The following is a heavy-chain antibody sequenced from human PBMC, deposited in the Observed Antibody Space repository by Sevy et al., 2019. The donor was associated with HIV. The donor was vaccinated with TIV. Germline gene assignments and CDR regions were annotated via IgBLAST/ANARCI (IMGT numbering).Heavy chain of an antibody. Sequence: GGSLRLSCKASGFIFSRYGVHWVRQAPGKGLEWVSAISGSGGSTYYADSVKGRFTISRDNSKNTLYLQMNSLRAEDTAVYYCAKEVMVRGVRGFDYWGQGTLVTVSS. CDR1: GFIFSRYG. J-gene: IGHJ4*02. CDR3: AKEVMVRGVRGFDY. V-gene: IGHV3-23*01. CDR2: ISGSGGST. D-gene: IGHD3-10*01.